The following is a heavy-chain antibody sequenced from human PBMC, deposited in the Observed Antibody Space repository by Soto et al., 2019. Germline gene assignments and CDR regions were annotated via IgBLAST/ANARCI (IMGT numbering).Heavy chain of an antibody. CDR2: IYIDATT. Sequence: EVQLVETGGGLIQPGGSLRLSCAASGFTVSSNYMNWVRQAPGKGLEWLSIIYIDATTYYADSVKGRFTISRDNFKNTLYLQMNNLRAEDTAVYYCAILSNWGQGTLVTVSS. D-gene: IGHD6-6*01. J-gene: IGHJ4*02. CDR1: GFTVSSNY. V-gene: IGHV3-53*02. CDR3: AILSN.